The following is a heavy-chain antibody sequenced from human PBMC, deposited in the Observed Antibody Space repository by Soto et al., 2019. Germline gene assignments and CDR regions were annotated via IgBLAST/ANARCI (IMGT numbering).Heavy chain of an antibody. D-gene: IGHD2-21*01. J-gene: IGHJ6*02. CDR2: ISSTSNTI. V-gene: IGHV3-48*02. CDR3: ARGRFSSTSYGMDV. Sequence: GGSLRLSCAASGFTFSDYSINWVRQAPGKGLEWVSYISSTSNTIHYADSVKGRFTISRDNAKNSLDLQMNSLRDEDTAVYYCARGRFSSTSYGMDVWGRGTTVTVSS. CDR1: GFTFSDYS.